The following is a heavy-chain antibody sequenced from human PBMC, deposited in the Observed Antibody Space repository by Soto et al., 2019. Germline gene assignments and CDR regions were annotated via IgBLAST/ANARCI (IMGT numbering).Heavy chain of an antibody. Sequence: PSETLSLTCTVSGGSISSYYWSWIRQPPGKGLEWIGYIYYSGSTNYNPSLKSRVTISVDTSKNQFSLKLSSVTAADTAVYYCARGLESPAGWWSSCWYPPLGTFDYWGQGTRVTV. V-gene: IGHV4-59*01. J-gene: IGHJ4*02. CDR3: ARGLESPAGWWSSCWYPPLGTFDY. CDR2: IYYSGST. CDR1: GGSISSYY. D-gene: IGHD6-19*01.